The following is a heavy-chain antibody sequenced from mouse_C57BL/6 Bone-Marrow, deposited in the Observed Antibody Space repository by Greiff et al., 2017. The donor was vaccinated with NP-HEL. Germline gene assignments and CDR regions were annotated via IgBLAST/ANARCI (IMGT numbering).Heavy chain of an antibody. J-gene: IGHJ4*01. CDR2: INPYNGGT. V-gene: IGHV1-19*01. CDR1: GYTFTDYY. D-gene: IGHD1-1*01. Sequence: EVQLQQSGPVLVKPGASVKMSCKASGYTFTDYYMNWVKQSHGKSLEWIGVINPYNGGTSYNQKFKGKATLTVDKSSSTAYMELNSLTSEDSAVYYCARRGFITTVVAPDFYAMDYWGQGTSVTVSS. CDR3: ARRGFITTVVAPDFYAMDY.